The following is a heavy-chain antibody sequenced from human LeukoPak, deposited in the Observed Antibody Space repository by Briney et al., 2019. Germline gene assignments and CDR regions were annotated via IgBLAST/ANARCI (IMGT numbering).Heavy chain of an antibody. J-gene: IGHJ4*02. Sequence: GGSLRLSCAASGLTFSSYWMSWVRQAPGKGLEWVANIKQDGSEKYYVDSVKGRFTISRDNSKNTLYLQMNSLRAEDTAVYYCANLWATVTTRDHWGQGTLVTVSS. CDR1: GLTFSSYW. CDR2: IKQDGSEK. CDR3: ANLWATVTTRDH. D-gene: IGHD4-17*01. V-gene: IGHV3-7*03.